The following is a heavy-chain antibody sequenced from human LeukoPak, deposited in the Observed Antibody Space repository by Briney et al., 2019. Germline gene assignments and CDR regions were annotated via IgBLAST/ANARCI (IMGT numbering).Heavy chain of an antibody. CDR1: GFTFSSYA. J-gene: IGHJ6*02. CDR3: ARAFGELFISYYYYYGMDV. D-gene: IGHD3-10*01. Sequence: GGSLRLSCAASGFTFSSYAMSWVRQAPGKGLEWVSAISGSGGSTYYADSAKGRFTISRDNSKNTLYLQMNSLRAEDTAVYYCARAFGELFISYYYYYGMDVWGQGTTVTVSS. V-gene: IGHV3-23*01. CDR2: ISGSGGST.